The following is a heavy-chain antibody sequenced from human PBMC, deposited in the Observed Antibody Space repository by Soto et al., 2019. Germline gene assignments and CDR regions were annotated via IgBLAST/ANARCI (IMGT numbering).Heavy chain of an antibody. V-gene: IGHV3-15*01. CDR1: GFTFSNAR. J-gene: IGHJ4*02. Sequence: GGSLRLSCTASGFTFSNARMTWVRQAPGKGLEWVGRIKTNADGGTTDYTAPVKGRFAISRDDSENTLYLQMNSLKTEDTAVYYCTNVYFDYWGQGTLVTVSS. CDR3: TNVYFDY. CDR2: IKTNADGGTT.